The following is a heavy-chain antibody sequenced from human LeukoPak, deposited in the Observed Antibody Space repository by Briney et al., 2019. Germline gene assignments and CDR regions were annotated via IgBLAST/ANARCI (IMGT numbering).Heavy chain of an antibody. CDR1: GGSITSTNW. Sequence: PSETLSLTCGASGGSITSTNWWSWVRQPPGQGLEWIGEVSLSGLTNYNPSLSSRAIMALDTSKNHLSLHLTSVTAADTAVYYCSRENGAFSPFGYWGQGYLVTVLS. D-gene: IGHD2-8*01. V-gene: IGHV4-4*02. J-gene: IGHJ4*02. CDR3: SRENGAFSPFGY. CDR2: VSLSGLT.